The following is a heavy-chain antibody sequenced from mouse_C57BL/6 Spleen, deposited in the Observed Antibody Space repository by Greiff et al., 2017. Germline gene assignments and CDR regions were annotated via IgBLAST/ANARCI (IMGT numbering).Heavy chain of an antibody. Sequence: ESGPGLVKPSQSLSLTCSVTGYPITSGYYWNWIRQFPGNKLEWMGYISYDGSNNYNPSLKNRISITRDTSKNQFFLKLNAVTTEDTATYYCASSSGYFDYWGQGTTLTVSS. D-gene: IGHD3-2*02. J-gene: IGHJ2*01. CDR1: GYPITSGYY. CDR2: ISYDGSN. CDR3: ASSSGYFDY. V-gene: IGHV3-6*01.